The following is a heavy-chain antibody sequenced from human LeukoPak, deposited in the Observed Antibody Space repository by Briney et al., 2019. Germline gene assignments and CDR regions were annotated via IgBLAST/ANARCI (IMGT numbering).Heavy chain of an antibody. Sequence: GGSLRLSCAASGFTFSSYSVNWVRQAPGKGLEWVLYISSSSSTIYYVESVKGRFTISRDNAKNSLYLQMNSLRAEDTAVYYCARSEVTPYGYFDYWGQGTLVTVSS. V-gene: IGHV3-48*01. D-gene: IGHD3-10*01. CDR2: ISSSSSTI. CDR1: GFTFSSYS. CDR3: ARSEVTPYGYFDY. J-gene: IGHJ4*02.